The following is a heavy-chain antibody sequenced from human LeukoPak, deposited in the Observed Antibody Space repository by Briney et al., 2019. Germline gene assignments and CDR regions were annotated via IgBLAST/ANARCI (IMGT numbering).Heavy chain of an antibody. Sequence: PSGGSLRLSCAASGFTFSSYSMNWVRQAPGKGLEWVSYISSSSTIYYADSVKGRFTISRDNSKNTVSLQMDNLRIEDTAVYYCVRGGSPPTSTWSLDEWGQGTLVSVSS. J-gene: IGHJ4*02. CDR3: VRGGSPPTSTWSLDE. CDR1: GFTFSSYS. D-gene: IGHD1-26*01. CDR2: ISSSSTI. V-gene: IGHV3-48*04.